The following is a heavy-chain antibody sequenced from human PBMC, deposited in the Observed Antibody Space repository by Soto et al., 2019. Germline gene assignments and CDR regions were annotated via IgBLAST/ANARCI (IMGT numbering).Heavy chain of an antibody. J-gene: IGHJ6*02. D-gene: IGHD3-3*01. Sequence: SVKVSCKASGGTFSSYAISWVRQAPGQGLEWMGGIIPIFGTANYAQKFQGRVTITADESTSTAYMELSSLRSEDTAMYYCARDTQIFGVAYRRGYYYYYGMDVWGQGTTVTVS. CDR2: IIPIFGTA. CDR1: GGTFSSYA. V-gene: IGHV1-69*13. CDR3: ARDTQIFGVAYRRGYYYYYGMDV.